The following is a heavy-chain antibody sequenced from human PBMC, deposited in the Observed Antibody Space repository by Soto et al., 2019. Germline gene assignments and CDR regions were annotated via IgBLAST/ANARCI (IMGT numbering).Heavy chain of an antibody. Sequence: GASVKVSCKASGYTFTSYGMNWVRQAPGRGLECMGCINPGNGNTKYSQKFQGRVIIERXTXXSXXXMXLXXLRXDGTAVYCCARGGYFDSSNYLAYWGLGTLVTVSS. CDR1: GYTFTSYG. CDR3: ARGGYFDSSNYLAY. D-gene: IGHD3-22*01. J-gene: IGHJ4*02. V-gene: IGHV1-3*01. CDR2: INPGNGNT.